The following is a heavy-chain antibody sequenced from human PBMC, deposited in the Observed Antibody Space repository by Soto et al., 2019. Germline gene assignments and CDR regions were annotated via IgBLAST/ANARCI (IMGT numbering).Heavy chain of an antibody. D-gene: IGHD3-10*01. CDR1: GFIVSSNY. CDR2: LYNGGAT. V-gene: IGHV3-53*04. J-gene: IGHJ4*02. CDR3: VRGRYGSEIH. Sequence: EVRLVESGGGLVQPGGSLRLSCAASGFIVSSNYMTWVRQAPGKGLEWVSLLYNGGATPYAASVKGRFTISSHSSQNTMFLQMNSLRTEDRATYYCVRGRYGSEIHWGQGTKVTVSS.